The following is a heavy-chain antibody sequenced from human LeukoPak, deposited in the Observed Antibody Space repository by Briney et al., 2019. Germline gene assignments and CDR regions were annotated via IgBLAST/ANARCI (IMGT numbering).Heavy chain of an antibody. Sequence: SVKVSCKASGGTFSSYTISWVRQAPGQGLEWMGRIIPILGIANYAQKFQGRVTVTADKSTSTAYMELSSLRSEDTAVYYCARDRGGYSYGFDYWGQGTLVTVSS. D-gene: IGHD5-18*01. J-gene: IGHJ4*02. V-gene: IGHV1-69*04. CDR2: IIPILGIA. CDR3: ARDRGGYSYGFDY. CDR1: GGTFSSYT.